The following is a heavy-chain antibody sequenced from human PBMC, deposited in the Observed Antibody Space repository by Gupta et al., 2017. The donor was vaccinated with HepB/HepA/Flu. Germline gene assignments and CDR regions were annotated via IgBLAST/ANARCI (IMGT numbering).Heavy chain of an antibody. CDR1: GFTFSSYG. CDR2: ISYDGSNK. Sequence: QVQLVESGGGVVQPGRSLRLSCAASGFTFSSYGMHWVRPAPGKGLEWVAVISYDGSNKYYADSVKGRFTISRDNSKNTLYLQMNSLRAEDTAVYYCAKDPIALVGATGFDYWGQGTLVTVSS. J-gene: IGHJ4*02. D-gene: IGHD1-26*01. V-gene: IGHV3-30*18. CDR3: AKDPIALVGATGFDY.